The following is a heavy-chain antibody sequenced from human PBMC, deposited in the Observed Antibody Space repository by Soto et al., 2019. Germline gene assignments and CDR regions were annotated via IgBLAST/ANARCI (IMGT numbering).Heavy chain of an antibody. CDR3: ATVWGYCTNGVCVPRINWFDP. J-gene: IGHJ5*02. D-gene: IGHD2-8*01. CDR2: FDPEDGET. CDR1: GYTLTELS. Sequence: ASVKVSCKVSGYTLTELSMHWVRQAPGKGLEWMGGFDPEDGETIYAQKFQGRVTMTEDTSTDTAYMELSSLRSEDTAVYYCATVWGYCTNGVCVPRINWFDPWGQGTLVTVSS. V-gene: IGHV1-24*01.